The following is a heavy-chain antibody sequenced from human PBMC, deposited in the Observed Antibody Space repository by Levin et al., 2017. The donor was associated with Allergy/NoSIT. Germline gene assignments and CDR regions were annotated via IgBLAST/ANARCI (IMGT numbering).Heavy chain of an antibody. Sequence: GGSLRLSCAASTFVFSDYTMNWVRQAPGKGLEWVASITRRSTYIYYADSVKGRFTISRDNAENSVSLQMIILRAEDTAEYYCAGGLKILTTGRLYHNAMDAWGRGTTVTVSS. V-gene: IGHV3-21*06. CDR2: ITRRSTYI. CDR1: TFVFSDYT. J-gene: IGHJ6*02. D-gene: IGHD1-1*01. CDR3: AGGLKILTTGRLYHNAMDA.